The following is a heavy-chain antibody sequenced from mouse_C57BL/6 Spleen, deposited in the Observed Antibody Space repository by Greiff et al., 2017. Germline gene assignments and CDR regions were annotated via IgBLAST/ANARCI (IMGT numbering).Heavy chain of an antibody. J-gene: IGHJ4*01. CDR3: ARERYYGYAMDY. V-gene: IGHV3-6*01. CDR1: GYSITSGYY. D-gene: IGHD1-1*01. Sequence: EVHLVESGPGLVKPSQSLSLTCSVTGYSITSGYYWNWIRQFPGNKLEWMGYISYDGSNNYNPSLKNRISITRDPSKNQFFLKLNSVTTEDTATYYCARERYYGYAMDYWGQGTSVTVSS. CDR2: ISYDGSN.